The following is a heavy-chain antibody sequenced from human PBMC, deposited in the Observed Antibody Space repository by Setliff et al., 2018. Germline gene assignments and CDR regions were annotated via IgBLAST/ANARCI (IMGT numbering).Heavy chain of an antibody. CDR1: GYTFSTYG. CDR3: ARGAYDSYYFDY. CDR2: ISAYNGNT. J-gene: IGHJ4*02. Sequence: GASVKVSCKDSGYTFSTYGISWVRQAPGQGLEWMGWISAYNGNTNYAQRFQGRVTMTTDTSTSTAYMELRSLRSDDTAVYYCARGAYDSYYFDYWGQGTLVTVSS. V-gene: IGHV1-18*01. D-gene: IGHD3-16*01.